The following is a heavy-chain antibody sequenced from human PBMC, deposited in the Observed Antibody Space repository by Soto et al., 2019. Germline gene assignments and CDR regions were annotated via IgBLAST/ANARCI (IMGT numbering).Heavy chain of an antibody. J-gene: IGHJ4*02. D-gene: IGHD3-3*01. V-gene: IGHV3-23*01. CDR1: GFTFSSYA. Sequence: GGSLRLSCAASGFTFSSYAMSWVRQAPGKGLEWVSAISGSGGSTYYADSVKGRFTISRDNSKNTLYLQMNSLRAEDTAVYYCAKDEQSGITIFGVAPYYFDYWGQGTLVTVSS. CDR2: ISGSGGST. CDR3: AKDEQSGITIFGVAPYYFDY.